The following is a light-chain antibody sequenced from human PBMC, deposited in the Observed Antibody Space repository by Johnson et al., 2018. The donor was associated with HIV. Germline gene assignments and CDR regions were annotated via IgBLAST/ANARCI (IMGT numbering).Light chain of an antibody. CDR1: SSNIGNNY. J-gene: IGLJ1*01. V-gene: IGLV1-51*01. Sequence: QSVLTQPPSVSAAPGQKVTISCSGSSSNIGNNYVSWYQQLPGTAPKLLIYDNNKRPSGIPDRFSGSKSGTSATLGITGLQTGYEADYYCGIWDRSLSAYVFGAGTKVTVL. CDR2: DNN. CDR3: GIWDRSLSAYV.